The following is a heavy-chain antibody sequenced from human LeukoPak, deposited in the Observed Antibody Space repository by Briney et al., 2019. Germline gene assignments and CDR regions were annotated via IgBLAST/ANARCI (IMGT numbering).Heavy chain of an antibody. J-gene: IGHJ4*02. Sequence: SETLSLTCTVSGGSISSYYWSWIRQPPGKGLEWIGYIYYSGSTSYNSSLKSRVTISLDTPKNQFSLKLSSVTAADTAVYYCATDNSYGSGSYYTWGQGTLVTVSS. D-gene: IGHD3-10*01. CDR3: ATDNSYGSGSYYT. V-gene: IGHV4-59*01. CDR1: GGSISSYY. CDR2: IYYSGST.